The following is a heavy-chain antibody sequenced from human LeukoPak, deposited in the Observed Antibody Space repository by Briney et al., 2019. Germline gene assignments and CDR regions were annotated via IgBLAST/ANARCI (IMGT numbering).Heavy chain of an antibody. CDR1: GFTFSSYW. V-gene: IGHV3-7*01. D-gene: IGHD3-9*01. Sequence: PGGSLRLSCAASGFTFSSYWMSWVRQAPGKGLEWVANIKQDGSEKYYVDSVKGRFTISRDNAKNSLYLQMNSLRAEDTAVYYCARDMLRHFDWTYNGYYFDYWGQGTLVTVSS. CDR2: IKQDGSEK. J-gene: IGHJ4*02. CDR3: ARDMLRHFDWTYNGYYFDY.